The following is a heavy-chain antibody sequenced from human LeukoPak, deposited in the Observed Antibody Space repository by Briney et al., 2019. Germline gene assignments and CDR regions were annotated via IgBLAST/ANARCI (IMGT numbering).Heavy chain of an antibody. CDR3: AISSSWYWFDP. CDR2: IYHSGST. Sequence: KPSETLSLTCTVSGGSISSYYWSWIRQPPGKGLEWIGSIYHSGSTYYNPSLKSRVTISVDTSKNQFSLKLSSVTAADTAVYYCAISSSWYWFDPWGQGTLVTVSS. CDR1: GGSISSYY. D-gene: IGHD6-13*01. V-gene: IGHV4-59*04. J-gene: IGHJ5*02.